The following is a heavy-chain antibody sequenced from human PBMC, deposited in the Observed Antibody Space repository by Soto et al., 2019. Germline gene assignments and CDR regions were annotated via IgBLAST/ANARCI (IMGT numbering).Heavy chain of an antibody. D-gene: IGHD2-2*02. V-gene: IGHV4-59*11. J-gene: IGHJ5*02. CDR1: GASISNHY. Sequence: SETLSLSCSVSGASISNHYWSWMRQYPGKGLEWIGLMSNTGIPTYNPSLQGRVNISPDTSNNRISPRLSSVTAADTAVYYCARESGFCGPRCYRNNWFDPWGQGILVTVSS. CDR3: ARESGFCGPRCYRNNWFDP. CDR2: MSNTGIP.